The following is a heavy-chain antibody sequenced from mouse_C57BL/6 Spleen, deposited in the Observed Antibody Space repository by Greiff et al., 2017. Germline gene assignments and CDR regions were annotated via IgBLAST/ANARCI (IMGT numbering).Heavy chain of an antibody. CDR1: GYTFTSYG. V-gene: IGHV1-81*01. CDR3: ARGGYDYEEHYYAMDY. J-gene: IGHJ4*01. Sequence: QVQLQQSGAELARPGASVKLSCKASGYTFTSYGISWVKQRTGQGLEWIGEIYPRSGNTYYNEKFKGKATLTTDKSSSTAYMELRSLTTKDSAVYFCARGGYDYEEHYYAMDYWGQGTSVTVSS. CDR2: IYPRSGNT. D-gene: IGHD2-4*01.